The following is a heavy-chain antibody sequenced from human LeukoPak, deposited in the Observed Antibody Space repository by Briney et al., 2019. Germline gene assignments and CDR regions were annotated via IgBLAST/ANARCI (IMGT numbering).Heavy chain of an antibody. Sequence: SETLSLTCTVCGYSISSGYYWGWIRQPPGKGLEWIGEINHSGSTNYNPSLKSRATISVDTSKNQFSLKLSSVTAADTAVYYCARRTGDYLDYWGQGTLVTVSS. J-gene: IGHJ4*02. CDR2: INHSGST. CDR1: GYSISSGYY. D-gene: IGHD3-9*01. CDR3: ARRTGDYLDY. V-gene: IGHV4-38-2*02.